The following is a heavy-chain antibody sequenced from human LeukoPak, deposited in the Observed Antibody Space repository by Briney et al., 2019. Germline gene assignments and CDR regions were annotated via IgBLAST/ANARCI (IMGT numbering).Heavy chain of an antibody. V-gene: IGHV3-21*01. CDR2: ISGSSNYI. D-gene: IGHD1-14*01. Sequence: GGSLRLSCTASGFTFSTYSMDWVRQAPGKGLEWVSLISGSSNYIYYADSVKGRFTISRDNAKNSLYLQMNSLRAEDTAVYYCARSPAGDYWGQGTLVTVSS. J-gene: IGHJ4*02. CDR1: GFTFSTYS. CDR3: ARSPAGDY.